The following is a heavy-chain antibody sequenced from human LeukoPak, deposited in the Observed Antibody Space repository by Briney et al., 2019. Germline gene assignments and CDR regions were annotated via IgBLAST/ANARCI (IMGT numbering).Heavy chain of an antibody. V-gene: IGHV4-59*12. CDR3: ARRRHNYYYDSSGYYYFDY. Sequence: SETLSLTCTVSGGSISSYYWSWIRQPPGKGLEWIGYIYYSGSTNYNPSLKSRVTISVDTSKNQFSLKLSSVTAADTAVYYCARRRHNYYYDSSGYYYFDYWGQGTLVTVSS. CDR2: IYYSGST. CDR1: GGSISSYY. J-gene: IGHJ4*02. D-gene: IGHD3-22*01.